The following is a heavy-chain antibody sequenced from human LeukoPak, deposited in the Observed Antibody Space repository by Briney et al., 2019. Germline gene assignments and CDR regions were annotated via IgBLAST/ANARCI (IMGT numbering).Heavy chain of an antibody. CDR3: AKDAYDSSGYSYLDY. V-gene: IGHV3-30*18. D-gene: IGHD3-22*01. Sequence: GRSLRLSCAASGFTFSSYGMHWVRRAPGKGLEWVAVISYDGSNKYYADSVKGRFTISRDNSKNTLYLQMNSLRAEDTAVYYCAKDAYDSSGYSYLDYWGQGTLVTVSS. CDR2: ISYDGSNK. J-gene: IGHJ4*02. CDR1: GFTFSSYG.